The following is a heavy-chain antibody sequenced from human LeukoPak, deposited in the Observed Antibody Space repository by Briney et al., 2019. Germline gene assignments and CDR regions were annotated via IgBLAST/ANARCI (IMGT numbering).Heavy chain of an antibody. Sequence: SETLSLTCAVYGGSFSGYYWSWIRQPPGKGLEWIGDINHSGSTNYNPSLKSRVTISVDTSKNQFSLKLSSVTAADTAVYYCARRKVSSWYRPNYNWFDPCGQGTLVTVSS. D-gene: IGHD6-13*01. V-gene: IGHV4-34*01. CDR2: INHSGST. J-gene: IGHJ5*02. CDR1: GGSFSGYY. CDR3: ARRKVSSWYRPNYNWFDP.